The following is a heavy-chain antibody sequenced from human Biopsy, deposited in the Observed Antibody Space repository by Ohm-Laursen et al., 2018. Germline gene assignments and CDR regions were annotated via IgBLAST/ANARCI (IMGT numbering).Heavy chain of an antibody. Sequence: SETLSLTCTVSGDSICSYYWSWIRQPPGKGLEWIGYVYYTGSTDYNPSLQSRVSISVDTSRNQVSLTLSSVTAADTAVYYCARDSGILNYGNFKYYHYYGMDVWGQGTKVTVSS. D-gene: IGHD4-11*01. CDR1: GDSICSYY. J-gene: IGHJ6*02. CDR3: ARDSGILNYGNFKYYHYYGMDV. CDR2: VYYTGST. V-gene: IGHV4-59*01.